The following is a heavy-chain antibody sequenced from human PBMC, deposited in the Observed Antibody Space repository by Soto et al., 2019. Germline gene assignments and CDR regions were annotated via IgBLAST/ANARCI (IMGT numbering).Heavy chain of an antibody. CDR1: GGTFSSYA. CDR3: ARVSGCISTSCYSNDY. CDR2: IIPIFGTA. V-gene: IGHV1-69*12. Sequence: QVQLVQSGAEVKKPGSSVKVSCKASGGTFSSYAISWVRQAPGQGLEWMGGIIPIFGTANYAQKFQGRVTSSEDESTSTAYIELSSTRSDDTAVYYGARVSGCISTSCYSNDYWGQGTLVTVSS. J-gene: IGHJ4*02. D-gene: IGHD2-2*01.